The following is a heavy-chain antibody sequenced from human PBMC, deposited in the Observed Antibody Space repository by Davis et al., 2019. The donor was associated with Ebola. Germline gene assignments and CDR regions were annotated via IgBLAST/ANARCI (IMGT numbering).Heavy chain of an antibody. CDR3: AASARTVGKFDF. CDR1: GFTFTSSA. V-gene: IGHV1-58*02. J-gene: IGHJ4*02. Sequence: AASVKVSCKASGFTFTSSAMQWVRQARGQRLEWIGSIVVGSGNTNYAQQFRQRLTMTRDMSTSTVYMELRSLRFDDTAVYYCAASARTVGKFDFWGQGTVVTVS. CDR2: IVVGSGNT. D-gene: IGHD1-1*01.